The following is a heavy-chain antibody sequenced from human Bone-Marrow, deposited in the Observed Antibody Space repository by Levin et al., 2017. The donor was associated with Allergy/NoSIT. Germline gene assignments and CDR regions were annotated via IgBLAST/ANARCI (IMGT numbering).Heavy chain of an antibody. J-gene: IGHJ4*02. CDR2: IFYRGIT. CDR1: GESVGSGTYN. CDR3: ARAPVYMNGWNGGFDF. Sequence: SSQTLSLTCTVSGESVGSGTYNWNWIRQPPGKSLEWIGNIFYRGITNYNPSLAGRVSISSNMSTNQFSLRLNSVTAADTALYFCARAPVYMNGWNGGFDFWGQGILVTVSS. V-gene: IGHV4-61*01. D-gene: IGHD2-8*01.